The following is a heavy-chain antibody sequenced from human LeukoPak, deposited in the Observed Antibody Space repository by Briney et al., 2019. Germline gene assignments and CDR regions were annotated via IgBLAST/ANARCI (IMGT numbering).Heavy chain of an antibody. CDR3: VGDRIPGPPDYFDY. Sequence: PGRSLRLSCAASGFTFSTLTIYWVRQAPGKGLEWVAVISHEGSIQYYADSVRGRFTISRDNSKKTVSLQMNSLRGEDTAVYFCVGDRIPGPPDYFDYWGQGTLVTVSS. J-gene: IGHJ4*02. CDR1: GFTFSTLT. D-gene: IGHD1-14*01. V-gene: IGHV3-30-3*01. CDR2: ISHEGSIQ.